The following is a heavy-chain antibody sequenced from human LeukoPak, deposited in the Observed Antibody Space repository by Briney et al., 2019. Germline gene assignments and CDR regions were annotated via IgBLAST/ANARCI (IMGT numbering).Heavy chain of an antibody. V-gene: IGHV3-23*01. CDR1: GFTFKNYG. CDR3: AKAAYYYDSSGYYSRRLYYYYYYMDV. D-gene: IGHD3-22*01. J-gene: IGHJ6*03. CDR2: ICTSGGST. Sequence: GGSLRLSCAASGFTFKNYGMSWVRQAPGKGLEWVSAICTSGGSTYYADSVKGRFTISRDNSKNTLYLQMNSLRAEDTAVYYCAKAAYYYDSSGYYSRRLYYYYYYMDVWGKGTTVTVSS.